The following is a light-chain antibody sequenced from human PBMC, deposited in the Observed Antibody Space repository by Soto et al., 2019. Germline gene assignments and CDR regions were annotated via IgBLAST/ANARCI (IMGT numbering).Light chain of an antibody. Sequence: SVLTQPASVSGSPGQSITISCTGTSSDVGGYNYVSWYQQHPGKAPKLMIYDVSNRPSGVPNRFSGPKSGNTASLTISGLQAEDEADYYCSSYTSSSTLVFGTGTKVTVL. J-gene: IGLJ1*01. CDR1: SSDVGGYNY. V-gene: IGLV2-14*01. CDR3: SSYTSSSTLV. CDR2: DVS.